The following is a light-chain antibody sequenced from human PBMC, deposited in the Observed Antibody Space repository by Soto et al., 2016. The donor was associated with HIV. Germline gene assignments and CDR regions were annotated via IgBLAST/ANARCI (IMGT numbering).Light chain of an antibody. J-gene: IGLJ2*01. V-gene: IGLV3-1*01. CDR1: KLGDKY. CDR2: QDN. CDR3: QAWDSVTV. Sequence: SYELTRPPSVSVSPGQTASITCSGDKLGDKYVCWYQQKPGQSPVLVIYQDNKRPSDIPERFSGSNSGNTATLTISGTQAMDEADYYCQAWDSVTVFGGGTKLTVL.